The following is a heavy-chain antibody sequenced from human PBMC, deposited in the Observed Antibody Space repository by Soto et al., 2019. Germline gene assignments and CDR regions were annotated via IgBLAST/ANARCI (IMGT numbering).Heavy chain of an antibody. V-gene: IGHV4-39*01. J-gene: IGHJ5*02. D-gene: IGHD3-16*02. CDR2: IYYSGST. CDR1: GGSISSSRYY. CDR3: ARHPLDMITFGGVIVISWFDP. Sequence: PSETLSLTCTVSGGSISSSRYYWGWIRQPPGKGLEWIGSIYYSGSTYYNPSLKSRVTISVDTSKNQFSLKLSSVTAADTAVYYCARHPLDMITFGGVIVISWFDPWGQGTLVTVSS.